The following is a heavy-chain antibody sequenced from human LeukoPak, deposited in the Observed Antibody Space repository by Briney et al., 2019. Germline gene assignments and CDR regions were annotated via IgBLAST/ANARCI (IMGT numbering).Heavy chain of an antibody. Sequence: PSETLSLTCAVSGYSISSGYYWGWIRPPPGKGLEWIGSIYHSGSTYYNPSLKSRVTISVDTSKNQFSLKLSSVTAADTAVYYCARQQVGARGYYYYYMDVWGKGTTVTVSS. V-gene: IGHV4-38-2*01. CDR1: GYSISSGYY. J-gene: IGHJ6*03. CDR3: ARQQVGARGYYYYYMDV. CDR2: IYHSGST. D-gene: IGHD1-26*01.